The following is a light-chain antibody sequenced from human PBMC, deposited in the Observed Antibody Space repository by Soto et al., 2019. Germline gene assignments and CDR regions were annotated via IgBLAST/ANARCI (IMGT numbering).Light chain of an antibody. CDR3: QHYGSLPYS. J-gene: IGKJ2*03. CDR2: DAS. Sequence: DIQMTHSPSSLSASVGDRVTISCQASQDITNFLNWYQQKPGQAPELLIYDASDLETGVPSRFSGSGSGTKFILTISSLQPEDTATYYCQHYGSLPYSFGQGTKLEI. V-gene: IGKV1-33*01. CDR1: QDITNF.